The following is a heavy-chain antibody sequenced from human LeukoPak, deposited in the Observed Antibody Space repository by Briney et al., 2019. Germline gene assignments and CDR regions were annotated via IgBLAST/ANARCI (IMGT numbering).Heavy chain of an antibody. Sequence: PGGSLRLSCEGSGFSFSKHGLNWVRQAPGKGLEWVSGISGSGGSTYYADSVKGRFTISRDNSKNTLYLQMNSLRAEDTAVYYCAKGPTYYDSRFDYWGQGTLVTVSS. CDR3: AKGPTYYDSRFDY. CDR1: GFSFSKHG. D-gene: IGHD3-22*01. CDR2: ISGSGGST. J-gene: IGHJ4*02. V-gene: IGHV3-23*01.